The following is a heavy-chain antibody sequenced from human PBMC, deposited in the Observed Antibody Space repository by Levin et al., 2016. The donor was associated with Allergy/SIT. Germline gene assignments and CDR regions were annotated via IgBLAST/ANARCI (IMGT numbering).Heavy chain of an antibody. D-gene: IGHD3-9*01. CDR2: INPSGGST. CDR1: GYTLTELS. J-gene: IGHJ4*02. Sequence: ASVKVSCKVSGYTLTELSMHWVRQAPGQGLEWMGIINPSGGSTSYAQKFQGRVTMTRDTSTSTVYMELSSLRSEDTAVYYCARDVLTGLAGGDYWGQGTLVTVSS. CDR3: ARDVLTGLAGGDY. V-gene: IGHV1-46*01.